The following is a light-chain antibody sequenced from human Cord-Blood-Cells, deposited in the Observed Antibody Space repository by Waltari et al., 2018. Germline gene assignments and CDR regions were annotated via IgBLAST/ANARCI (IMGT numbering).Light chain of an antibody. J-gene: IGKJ1*01. CDR2: DAS. CDR3: QQRSNWPQWT. CDR1: QSVSSY. Sequence: EIVLTQSPPTLSLSPGERATLPCRASQSVSSYLAWYQQKPGQAPRLLIYDASNRATGIPARFSGSGSGTDFTLTISSLEPEDFAVYYCQQRSNWPQWTFGQGTKVEIK. V-gene: IGKV3-11*01.